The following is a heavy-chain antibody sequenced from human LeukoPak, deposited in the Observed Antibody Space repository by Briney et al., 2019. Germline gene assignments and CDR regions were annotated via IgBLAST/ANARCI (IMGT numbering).Heavy chain of an antibody. CDR1: GFTFSSYA. V-gene: IGHV3-23*01. J-gene: IGHJ4*02. CDR3: APRGVAGSFDY. D-gene: IGHD6-19*01. CDR2: ISGSGGST. Sequence: GGSLRLSCAASGFTFSSYAMSWVRQAPGKGLEWVSAISGSGGSTYYADSVKGRLTISRDNSKNTLYLQMNSLRAEDTAVYYCAPRGVAGSFDYWGQGTLVTVSS.